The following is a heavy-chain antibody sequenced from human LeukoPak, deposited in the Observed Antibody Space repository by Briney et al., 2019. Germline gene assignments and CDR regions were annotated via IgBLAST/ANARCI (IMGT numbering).Heavy chain of an antibody. Sequence: LETLSLTCTVSGGSISSYYWSWIRQPAGQGLEWIGRIYTSGSTNYNPSLKSRVTMSVDTSKNQFSLKLSSVTAADTAVYYCARDLRFLELYYYYYYMDVWGKGTTVTVSS. J-gene: IGHJ6*03. CDR1: GGSISSYY. V-gene: IGHV4-4*07. CDR3: ARDLRFLELYYYYYYMDV. CDR2: IYTSGST. D-gene: IGHD3-3*01.